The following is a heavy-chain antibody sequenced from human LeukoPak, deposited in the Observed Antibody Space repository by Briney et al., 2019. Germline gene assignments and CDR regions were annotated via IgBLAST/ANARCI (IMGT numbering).Heavy chain of an antibody. V-gene: IGHV4-39*01. J-gene: IGHJ4*02. Sequence: PSETLSLTCAVSGGSISSSNWWSWVRQPPGKGLEWIGSIYYSGSTYYNPSLKSRVTISVDTSKNQFSLKLSSVTAADTAVYYCARLPDGDYDILTGCSWGQGTLVTVSS. CDR3: ARLPDGDYDILTGCS. D-gene: IGHD3-9*01. CDR2: IYYSGST. CDR1: GGSISSSNW.